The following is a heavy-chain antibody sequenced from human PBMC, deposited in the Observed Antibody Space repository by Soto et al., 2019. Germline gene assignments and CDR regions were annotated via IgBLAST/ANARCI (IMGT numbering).Heavy chain of an antibody. D-gene: IGHD6-19*01. CDR2: IYHSGST. CDR3: ARNWFSVAGRFHFDY. V-gene: IGHV4-4*02. CDR1: GCSISSSNW. Sequence: PSETLSLTCAVSGCSISSSNWWSWVRQPPGKGLEWIGEIYHSGSTNYNPSLKSRVTISIDTSKKQVSLKLNSVTAADTAVYYCARNWFSVAGRFHFDYWGQGIPVTVSS. J-gene: IGHJ4*02.